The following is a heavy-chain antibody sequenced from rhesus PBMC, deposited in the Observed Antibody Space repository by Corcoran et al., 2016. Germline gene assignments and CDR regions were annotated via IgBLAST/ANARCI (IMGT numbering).Heavy chain of an antibody. CDR2: MSNGGGST. Sequence: EVQLVESGGGLVQPGGSLRLSCAASGFTFSSYGMSWVRQAPGKGLGWVPYMSNGGGSTYYADSVKGRVTIARDNSKNTLSRQMNSRRAEDTAVYYCAKDADFGIQWVQGYDAFDFWGQGLRVTVSS. CDR3: AKDADFGIQWVQGYDAFDF. J-gene: IGHJ3*01. V-gene: IGHV3S5*01. CDR1: GFTFSSYG. D-gene: IGHD5-42*01.